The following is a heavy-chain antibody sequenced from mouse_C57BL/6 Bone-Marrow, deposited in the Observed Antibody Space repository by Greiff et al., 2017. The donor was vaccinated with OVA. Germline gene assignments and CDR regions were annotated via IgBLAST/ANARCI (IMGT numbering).Heavy chain of an antibody. D-gene: IGHD1-1*01. CDR1: GYTFTSYW. Sequence: QVQLQQSGAELVKPGASVKLSCKASGYTFTSYWMHWVKQRPGQGLEWIGMIHPNSGSTNYNEKFKSKATLTVDKSSSTAYMQLSSLTSEDSAVYYCARETVIAFYFDHWGKGTTLTVSS. CDR3: ARETVIAFYFDH. J-gene: IGHJ2*01. V-gene: IGHV1-64*01. CDR2: IHPNSGST.